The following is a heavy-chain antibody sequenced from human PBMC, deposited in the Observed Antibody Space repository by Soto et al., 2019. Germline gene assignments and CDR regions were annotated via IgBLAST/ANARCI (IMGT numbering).Heavy chain of an antibody. CDR1: GGTISSFG. V-gene: IGHV1-69*01. CDR3: ARSFTKSRRGGVAFDS. CDR2: IVPIDGST. Sequence: QVQLVQSGAEVKKPGSSVKVSCTTSGGTISSFGMNWVRQAPGHGREGMGGIVPIDGSTKYAETFQGRVTITADASTSTVYMVLSSLRSEDTAVYYCARSFTKSRRGGVAFDSWGQGTLLTFSP. J-gene: IGHJ4*02. D-gene: IGHD3-3*01.